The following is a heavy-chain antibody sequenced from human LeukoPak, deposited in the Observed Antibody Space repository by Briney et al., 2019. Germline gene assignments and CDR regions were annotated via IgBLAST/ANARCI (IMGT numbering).Heavy chain of an antibody. CDR1: GYTFTSYD. CDR2: MNPNSGNT. D-gene: IGHD3-10*01. J-gene: IGHJ3*02. Sequence: GASVKVSCKASGYTFTSYDINWVRQATGQGLEWMGWMNPNSGNTGYAQKFQGRATMTRNTSISTAYMELSSLRSEDTAVYYCARGRPYYYGSGSYSRYAFDIWGQGTMVTVSS. V-gene: IGHV1-8*01. CDR3: ARGRPYYYGSGSYSRYAFDI.